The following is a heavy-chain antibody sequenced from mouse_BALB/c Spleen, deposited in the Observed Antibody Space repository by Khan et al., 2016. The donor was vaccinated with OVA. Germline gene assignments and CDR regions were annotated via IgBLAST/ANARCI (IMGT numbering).Heavy chain of an antibody. J-gene: IGHJ2*01. CDR1: GYSITSDYA. CDR3: ARVYGRDFDY. CDR2: ISYSGNT. V-gene: IGHV3-2*02. D-gene: IGHD1-1*01. Sequence: DVQLQESGPGLVKPSQSLSLICTVTGYSITSDYAWNWIRQFPGNKLEWMGFISYSGNTKYNPSLKSRISITRDTAKNQFFLQLNSVTTEDTATYYCARVYGRDFDYWGQGTTLTGSS.